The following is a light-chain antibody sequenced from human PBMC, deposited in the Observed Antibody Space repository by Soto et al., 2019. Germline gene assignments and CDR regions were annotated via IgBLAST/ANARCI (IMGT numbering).Light chain of an antibody. CDR3: QQFGTSPRVT. Sequence: TQSPGTLSLSPGERATLSCRASQSVSSSYLAWYQQKPPQAPRLLIYDASTRATGIPDRFSGSGSGTDFTLTISRLEPEDFAVYYCQQFGTSPRVTFGQGTRLEIK. V-gene: IGKV3-20*01. CDR1: QSVSSSY. J-gene: IGKJ5*01. CDR2: DAS.